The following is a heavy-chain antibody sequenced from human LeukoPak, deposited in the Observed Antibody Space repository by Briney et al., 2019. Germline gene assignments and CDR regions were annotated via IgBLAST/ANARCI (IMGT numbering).Heavy chain of an antibody. CDR3: ARNFPYSKLDY. J-gene: IGHJ4*02. CDR2: IDHSGST. Sequence: SEALSLTCAVSGGSFSSYYWSWIRQPPGKGLEWIGEIDHSGSTNYDPSLKSRVTISVDTSKSQFSLQLSSVTAADTAVYYCARNFPYSKLDYWGQGTLVTVSS. V-gene: IGHV4-34*01. D-gene: IGHD6-13*01. CDR1: GGSFSSYY.